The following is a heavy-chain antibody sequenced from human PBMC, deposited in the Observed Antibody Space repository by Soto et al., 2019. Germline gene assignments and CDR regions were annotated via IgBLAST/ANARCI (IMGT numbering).Heavy chain of an antibody. J-gene: IGHJ4*02. D-gene: IGHD6-13*01. CDR1: GFTFSSYW. CDR2: IKQDGSEK. Sequence: GGSLRLSCAASGFTFSSYWMSWVRQAPGKGLEWAANIKQDGSEKYYVDSVKGRFTISRDNAKNSLYLQMNSLRAEDTAVYYCARATSPAAGTDFDYWGQGTLVTVSS. V-gene: IGHV3-7*01. CDR3: ARATSPAAGTDFDY.